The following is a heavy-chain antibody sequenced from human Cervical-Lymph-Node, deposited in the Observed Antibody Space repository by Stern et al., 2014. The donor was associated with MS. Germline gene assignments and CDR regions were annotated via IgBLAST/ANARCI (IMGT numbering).Heavy chain of an antibody. CDR2: ISTHNGDT. V-gene: IGHV1-18*01. D-gene: IGHD3-22*01. CDR1: GYTFSTYV. CDR3: ATMTIIGFGP. J-gene: IGHJ1*01. Sequence: QLVQSGPEVRKPGASVKVSCKTSGYTFSTYVVFWVRQAPGQGLEWLGSISTHNGDTNYAQILKGRVTMTTDSSTNTAYMELRSLRSDDTAVYYCATMTIIGFGPWGQCTLVTVSS.